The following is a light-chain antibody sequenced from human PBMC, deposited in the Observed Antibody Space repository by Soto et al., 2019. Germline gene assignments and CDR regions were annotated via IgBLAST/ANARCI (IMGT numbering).Light chain of an antibody. CDR3: QQYGSLPKT. CDR1: QSFSNNY. V-gene: IGKV3-20*01. CDR2: GAF. Sequence: EIVLTQSPGTLSLAPGERATLSCRAIQSFSNNYLAWYQQKSGQAPRLLIYGAFSRANGIPVRFSGSASGTDFTLIISRLEPEDVAVYYCQQYGSLPKTFGQGTRLEI. J-gene: IGKJ5*01.